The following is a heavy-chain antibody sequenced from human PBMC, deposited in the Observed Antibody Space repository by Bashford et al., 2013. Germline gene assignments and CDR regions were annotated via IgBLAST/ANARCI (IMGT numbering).Heavy chain of an antibody. J-gene: IGHJ4*02. D-gene: IGHD6-19*01. CDR2: MNPNSGNT. V-gene: IGHV1-8*02. Sequence: PSVKVSCKASGYTFTSYYMQWVRQATGQGLEWMGWMNPNSGNTGYAQKFQGRVTMTRNTSISTAYMELSSLRSEDTAVYYCARVMDSSGWYGVYFDYWGQGTLVTVSS. CDR3: ARVMDSSGWYGVYFDY. CDR1: GYTFTSYY.